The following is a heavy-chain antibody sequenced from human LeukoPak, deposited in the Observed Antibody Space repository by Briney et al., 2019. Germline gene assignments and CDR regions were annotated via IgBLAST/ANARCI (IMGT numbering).Heavy chain of an antibody. CDR3: ARGGVVGPLRY. Sequence: SETLSLTCTVSGGSISSSSYYWGWIRQPPGKGLEWIGSIYYSGSTYYNPSLKSRVTISVDTSKNQFSLKLSSVTAADTAVYYCARGGVVGPLRYWGQGTLVTVSS. D-gene: IGHD1-26*01. CDR1: GGSISSSSYY. J-gene: IGHJ4*02. V-gene: IGHV4-39*01. CDR2: IYYSGST.